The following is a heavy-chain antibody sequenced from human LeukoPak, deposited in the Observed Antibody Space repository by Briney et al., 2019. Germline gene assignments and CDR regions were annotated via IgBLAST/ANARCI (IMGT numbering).Heavy chain of an antibody. CDR2: IYYSGST. CDR3: ATVSRDDDWFDP. J-gene: IGHJ5*02. D-gene: IGHD1-1*01. V-gene: IGHV4-59*01. CDR1: GCSISSYY. Sequence: PSESLCLTCTVSGCSISSYYWSWVRQPPGKGLEWMGYIYYSGSTNYNPSLMSRVTISVDTSKNQFSLKQSSVPAADTAVDYCATVSRDDDWFDPWGQGTLVTVSS.